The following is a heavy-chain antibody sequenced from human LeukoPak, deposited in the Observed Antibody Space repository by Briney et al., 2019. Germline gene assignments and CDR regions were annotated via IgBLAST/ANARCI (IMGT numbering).Heavy chain of an antibody. V-gene: IGHV3-23*01. CDR3: AKCMSESGVCLNFDH. J-gene: IGHJ4*02. D-gene: IGHD2-8*02. Sequence: GGSLRLSCAASGFAFSTYAMSWVRQAPGTGQQWVSGISSSDGGSYYTGSVEGRFAISRDNSKNTVYLQMNNLRAEDTAVYYCAKCMSESGVCLNFDHWGQGTLVAVSS. CDR1: GFAFSTYA. CDR2: ISSSDGGS.